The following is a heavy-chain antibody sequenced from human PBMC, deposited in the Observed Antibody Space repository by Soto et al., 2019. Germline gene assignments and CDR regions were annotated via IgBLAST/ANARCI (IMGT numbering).Heavy chain of an antibody. CDR3: ARGRYLDY. CDR1: GYTFTTYG. Sequence: QVHLVQSGAEVKKPGASVKVSCKASGYTFTTYGIAWVRQAPGQGLEWMGWISAYNANTDYAQRLQGRVTITTDPSTSTAHMELRSLRSDDTAVYYCARGRYLDYWGQGTLVTVSS. J-gene: IGHJ4*02. V-gene: IGHV1-18*01. D-gene: IGHD1-26*01. CDR2: ISAYNANT.